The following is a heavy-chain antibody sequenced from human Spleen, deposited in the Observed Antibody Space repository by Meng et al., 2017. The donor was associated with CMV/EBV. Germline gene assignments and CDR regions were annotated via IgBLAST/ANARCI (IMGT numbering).Heavy chain of an antibody. D-gene: IGHD1-26*01. CDR1: GYTVTGYY. V-gene: IGHV1-2*02. CDR3: ASPTAKYSGSYDY. CDR2: INPNSGGT. J-gene: IGHJ4*02. Sequence: KASGYTVTGYYMHWVRQAPGQGLEWMGWINPNSGGTNYAQKFQGRVTMTRDTSISTAYMELSRLRSDDTAVYYCASPTAKYSGSYDYWGQGTLVTVSS.